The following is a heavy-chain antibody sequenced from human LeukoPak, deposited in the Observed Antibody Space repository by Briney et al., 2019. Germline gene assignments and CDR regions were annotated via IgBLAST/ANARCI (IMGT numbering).Heavy chain of an antibody. J-gene: IGHJ4*02. Sequence: PGESLKISCKGSGYSFTSYWIGWVRQMPGKGLEWMGIIYPADSDTRYSPSFQGQVTISADKSISTAYLQWSSLKASDTATYYCARREGYYYGSRSYSKYWGQGTLVTVSS. D-gene: IGHD3-10*01. CDR2: IYPADSDT. CDR3: ARREGYYYGSRSYSKY. CDR1: GYSFTSYW. V-gene: IGHV5-51*03.